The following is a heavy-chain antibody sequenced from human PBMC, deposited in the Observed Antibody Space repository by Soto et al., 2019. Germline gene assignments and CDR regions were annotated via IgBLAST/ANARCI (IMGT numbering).Heavy chain of an antibody. Sequence: ASVKVSCKASGYTFTNYDINWVRQAPGQGLEWMGWMNPNSGNTGYAQKFQGRVTMTRNTSKSTAYMELSSLRSEDTAVYYCARGGVFFFAAPTNPFDYWGQGTLVTVSS. CDR1: GYTFTNYD. CDR3: ARGGVFFFAAPTNPFDY. CDR2: MNPNSGNT. V-gene: IGHV1-8*01. D-gene: IGHD3-10*01. J-gene: IGHJ4*02.